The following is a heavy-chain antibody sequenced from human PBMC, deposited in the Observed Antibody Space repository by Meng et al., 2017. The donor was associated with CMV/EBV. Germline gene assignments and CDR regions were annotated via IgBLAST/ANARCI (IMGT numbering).Heavy chain of an antibody. D-gene: IGHD3-22*01. V-gene: IGHV3-74*01. CDR1: GFPFSNSW. J-gene: IGHJ4*02. CDR2: IHSDGSST. Sequence: SGFPFSNSWMHWVRQAPGKGLVWVSRIHSDGSSTSYADSVKGRFTISRDNAKNTLYLHMNSLRAEDTAVYYCARERANYYDSSGYYGYWGQGTLVTVSS. CDR3: ARERANYYDSSGYYGY.